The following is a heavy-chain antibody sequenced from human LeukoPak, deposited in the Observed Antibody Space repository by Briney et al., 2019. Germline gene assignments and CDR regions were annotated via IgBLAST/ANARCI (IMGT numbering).Heavy chain of an antibody. CDR2: IYYSGST. J-gene: IGHJ2*01. D-gene: IGHD2-2*01. CDR1: GGSISSYY. Sequence: SETLSLTCTVSGGSISSYYWSWIRQPPGKGLEWIGYIYYSGSTNYNPSLKSRVTISVDTSKNQFSLKLSSVTAADTAVYYCARLLRVYCSSTSCYFYWYFDLWGCGTLVTVSS. CDR3: ARLLRVYCSSTSCYFYWYFDL. V-gene: IGHV4-59*08.